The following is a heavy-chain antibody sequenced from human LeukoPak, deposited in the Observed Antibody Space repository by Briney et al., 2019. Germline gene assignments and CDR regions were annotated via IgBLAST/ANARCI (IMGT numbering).Heavy chain of an antibody. D-gene: IGHD2-2*01. J-gene: IGHJ4*02. CDR2: IRGSGTRT. Sequence: GGSLRLSCAASGFTFTNYAMRWARYAPGKGLVWLSAIRGSGTRTYYADSVKGRFTISRDNSKNTLYLQMNSLRAEDRAVYYCAKEQTSSGFFDYWGQGTLVTVSS. CDR3: AKEQTSSGFFDY. CDR1: GFTFTNYA. V-gene: IGHV3-23*01.